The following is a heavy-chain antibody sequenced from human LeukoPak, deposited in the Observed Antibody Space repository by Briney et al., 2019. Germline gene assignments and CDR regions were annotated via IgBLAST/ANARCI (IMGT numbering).Heavy chain of an antibody. V-gene: IGHV3-23*01. CDR1: GFTFSSYA. CDR3: ATYRQVLLPFES. D-gene: IGHD2-8*02. J-gene: IGHJ4*02. Sequence: PGGSLRLSCAASGFTFSSYAMSWVRLAPGKGLEWVSAISGSGGSTYYADSVRGRFTISRDNSKSTLSLQMNSLRAEDTAIYYCATYRQVLLPFESWGQGTLVTVSS. CDR2: ISGSGGST.